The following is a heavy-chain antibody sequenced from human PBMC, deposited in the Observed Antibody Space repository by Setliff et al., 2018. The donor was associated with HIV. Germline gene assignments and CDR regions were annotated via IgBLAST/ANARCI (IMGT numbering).Heavy chain of an antibody. V-gene: IGHV3-74*03. D-gene: IGHD2-15*01. CDR3: ARARGGNSEWSY. CDR2: INSDGSST. CDR1: GFTFRNYW. Sequence: PGVSLRLSCAASGFTFRNYWMHWVRQVPGKGLVWVSRINSDGSSTTYADFVKGRFTISRDNAKNTLYLQMNSLRAEDTAVYSCARARGGNSEWSYWGQGTLVTVSS. J-gene: IGHJ4*02.